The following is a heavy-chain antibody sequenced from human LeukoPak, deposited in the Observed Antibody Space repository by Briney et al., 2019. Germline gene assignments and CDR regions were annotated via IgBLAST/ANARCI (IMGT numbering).Heavy chain of an antibody. D-gene: IGHD4-17*01. CDR1: GFTFSSYE. J-gene: IGHJ4*02. Sequence: SGGSLRLSCAASGFTFSSYEMSWVRQAPGKGLEWVSYISSSATTIYYADSVEGRFTISRDNAKGSLFLQMNSLRAEDTAVYYCARSLGTTVTTAPGYWGQGTLVTVSS. V-gene: IGHV3-48*03. CDR3: ARSLGTTVTTAPGY. CDR2: ISSSATTI.